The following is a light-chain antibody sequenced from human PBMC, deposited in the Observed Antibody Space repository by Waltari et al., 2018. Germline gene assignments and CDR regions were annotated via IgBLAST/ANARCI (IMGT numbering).Light chain of an antibody. CDR1: QGIRDD. CDR2: FVS. Sequence: DIQMTQSPSSPSASIGDRVTITCRASQGIRDDLAWYQQKPGKAPRRLIYFVSNLQSGVPSRFSGSGFGTEFTLTISSLQSEDVATYYCLQHNAFPLTFGGGTKVAIK. CDR3: LQHNAFPLT. J-gene: IGKJ4*01. V-gene: IGKV1-17*01.